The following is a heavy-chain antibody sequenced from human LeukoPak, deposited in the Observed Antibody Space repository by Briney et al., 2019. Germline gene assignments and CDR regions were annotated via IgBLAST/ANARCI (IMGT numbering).Heavy chain of an antibody. D-gene: IGHD5-24*01. J-gene: IGHJ4*02. Sequence: PGGSLRLSCAASGFNFNNYWMSWLRQAPGKGLEWVANIKDDGSEEYYVDSVKGRFTISRDNAKNSLYLQMNSLRAEDTAIYYCTRVGYIDEGIDYWGQGTLVTVSS. CDR3: TRVGYIDEGIDY. V-gene: IGHV3-7*04. CDR2: IKDDGSEE. CDR1: GFNFNNYW.